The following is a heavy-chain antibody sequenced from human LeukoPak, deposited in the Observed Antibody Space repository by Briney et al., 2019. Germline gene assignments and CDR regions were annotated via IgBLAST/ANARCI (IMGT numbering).Heavy chain of an antibody. Sequence: GGSLRLSCAASGFTFSSHGMHWVRQAPGKGLEYVSAITSDGGSTYYAKSVKGRFTISRDNSKNMLYLQMGSLRDEDMAVYYCATTKSPAGTSVYFDYWGQGALVAVSS. CDR1: GFTFSSHG. CDR3: ATTKSPAGTSVYFDY. J-gene: IGHJ4*02. D-gene: IGHD6-13*01. CDR2: ITSDGGST. V-gene: IGHV3-64*01.